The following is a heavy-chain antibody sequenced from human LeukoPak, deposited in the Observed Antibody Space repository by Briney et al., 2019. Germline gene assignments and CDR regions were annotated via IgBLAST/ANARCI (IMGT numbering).Heavy chain of an antibody. CDR3: SSGSHMDV. V-gene: IGHV3-7*01. D-gene: IGHD3-22*01. J-gene: IGHJ6*03. CDR2: IKEDGNEK. Sequence: GGSLRLSCAASGLTFGSYWMTWVRQAPGKGLEWVAYIKEDGNEKHYVDSVKGRFTVARDNAKNSLFLQMNSLRAEEAAIYYCSSGSHMDVWGKGTTVSVSS. CDR1: GLTFGSYW.